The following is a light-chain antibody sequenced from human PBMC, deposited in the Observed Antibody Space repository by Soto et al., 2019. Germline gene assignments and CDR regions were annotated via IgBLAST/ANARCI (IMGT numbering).Light chain of an antibody. V-gene: IGKV3-15*01. J-gene: IGKJ2*01. CDR3: QQYHSWAHI. Sequence: ETALTQSPATLSVPPGERATFSCKASQSVTTNLAWNQQKPGQVPRLLNYGAFTRATGIPDRFSGSGYGTEFTLSISSLQSEDFAIYQCQQYHSWAHIFGQGTKLEIK. CDR2: GAF. CDR1: QSVTTN.